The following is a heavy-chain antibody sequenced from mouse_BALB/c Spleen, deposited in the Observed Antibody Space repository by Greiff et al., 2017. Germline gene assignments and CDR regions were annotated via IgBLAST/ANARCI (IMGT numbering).Heavy chain of an antibody. J-gene: IGHJ1*01. V-gene: IGHV3-2*02. Sequence: DVKLVESGPGLVKPSQSLSLTCTVTGYSITSDYAWNWIRQFPGNKLEWMGYISYSGSTSYNPSLKSRISITRDTSKNQFFLQLNSVTTEDTATYYCARGGYDWYFDVWGAGTTVTVSS. CDR3: ARGGYDWYFDV. CDR1: GYSITSDYA. D-gene: IGHD2-14*01. CDR2: ISYSGST.